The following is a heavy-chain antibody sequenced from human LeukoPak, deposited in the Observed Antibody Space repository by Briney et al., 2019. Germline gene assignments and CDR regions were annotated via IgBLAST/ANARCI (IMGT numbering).Heavy chain of an antibody. J-gene: IGHJ4*02. CDR3: VRSSSIMALNYFDL. CDR1: GFTFDNHA. V-gene: IGHV3-23*01. D-gene: IGHD3-16*01. Sequence: GGSLRLSCAASGFTFDNHALAWVRQTPGRGLEWVATITGRSGSTYYADSVRGRFTISRDNSQNRPYLQMNSLRVLDTATYYCVRSSSIMALNYFDLWGQGTLVPVSS. CDR2: ITGRSGST.